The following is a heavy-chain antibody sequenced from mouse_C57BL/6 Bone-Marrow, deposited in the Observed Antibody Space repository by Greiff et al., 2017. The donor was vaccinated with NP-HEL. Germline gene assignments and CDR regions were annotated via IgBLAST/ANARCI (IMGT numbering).Heavy chain of an antibody. J-gene: IGHJ2*01. V-gene: IGHV1-59*01. Sequence: QVQLQQSGAELVRPGTSVKLSCKASGYTFTSYWMHWVKQRPGQGLEWIGVIDPSDSYTNYNQKFKGKATLTVDTSSSTAYMQLSSLTSEDSAVYYCARSHYYGSSPYYFDYWGQGTTLTVSS. CDR1: GYTFTSYW. CDR2: IDPSDSYT. CDR3: ARSHYYGSSPYYFDY. D-gene: IGHD1-1*01.